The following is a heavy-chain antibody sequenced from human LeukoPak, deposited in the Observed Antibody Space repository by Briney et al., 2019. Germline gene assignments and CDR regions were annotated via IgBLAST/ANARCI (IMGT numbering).Heavy chain of an antibody. CDR3: ARDGDGGLRLGELPLGY. CDR2: ISRSGGST. CDR1: GFTFSSYA. Sequence: PGGSLRLSCAASGFTFSSYAMTWVRQAPGKGLDWVSGISRSGGSTYYADSVKGRFTISRDNSKNTLYLQMNSLRAEDTAVYYCARDGDGGLRLGELPLGYWGQGTLVTVSS. D-gene: IGHD3-16*01. V-gene: IGHV3-23*01. J-gene: IGHJ4*02.